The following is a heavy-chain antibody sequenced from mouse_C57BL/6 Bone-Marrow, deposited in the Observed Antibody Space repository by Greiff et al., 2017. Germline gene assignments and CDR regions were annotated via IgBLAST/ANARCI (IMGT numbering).Heavy chain of an antibody. CDR3: AGPLYYSSFFDY. Sequence: VQLKESGGGLVKPGGSLKLSCAASGFTFSDYGMHWVRQAPEKGLEWVAYISSGSSTIYYADTVKGRFTISRDNAKNTLFLQMTSLRSEDTAMYYCAGPLYYSSFFDYWGQGTTLTVSS. V-gene: IGHV5-17*01. J-gene: IGHJ2*01. CDR2: ISSGSSTI. CDR1: GFTFSDYG. D-gene: IGHD2-5*01.